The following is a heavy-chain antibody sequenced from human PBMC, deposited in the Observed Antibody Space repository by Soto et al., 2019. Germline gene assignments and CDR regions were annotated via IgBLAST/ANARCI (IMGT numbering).Heavy chain of an antibody. Sequence: ASVKVSCKASGYTFTSYGISWVRQAPGQGLEWMGWISAYNGNTNYAQKLQGRVTMTTDTSTSTAYMELRSLRPDDTAVYYCARGSSPSGWPSYYYYGMDVWGQGTTVTVSS. V-gene: IGHV1-18*04. CDR3: ARGSSPSGWPSYYYYGMDV. CDR1: GYTFTSYG. CDR2: ISAYNGNT. D-gene: IGHD6-19*01. J-gene: IGHJ6*02.